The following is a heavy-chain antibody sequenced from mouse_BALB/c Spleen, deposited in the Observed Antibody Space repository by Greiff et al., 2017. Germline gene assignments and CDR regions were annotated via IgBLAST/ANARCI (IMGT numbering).Heavy chain of an antibody. CDR2: ISSGGGST. Sequence: EVQVVESGGGLVKPGGSLKLSCAASGFAFSSYDMSWVRQTPEKRLEWVAYISSGGGSTYYPDTVKGRFTISRDNAKNTLYLQMSSLKSEDTAMYYCARHAPYYGSSLDYWGQGTTLTVSS. CDR1: GFAFSSYD. D-gene: IGHD1-1*01. V-gene: IGHV5-12-1*01. CDR3: ARHAPYYGSSLDY. J-gene: IGHJ2*01.